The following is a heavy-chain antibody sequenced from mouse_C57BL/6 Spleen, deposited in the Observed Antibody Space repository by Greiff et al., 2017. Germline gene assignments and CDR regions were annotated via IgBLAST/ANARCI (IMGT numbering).Heavy chain of an antibody. CDR2: IYPGDGDT. Sequence: QVQLQESGPELVKPGASVKISCKASGYAFSSSWMNWVKQRPGKGLEWIGRIYPGDGDTNYNGKFKGKATLTADKSSSTAYMQLSSLTSEDSAVYFCARYTLYAMDYWGQGTSVTVSS. CDR1: GYAFSSSW. CDR3: ARYTLYAMDY. V-gene: IGHV1-82*01. J-gene: IGHJ4*01.